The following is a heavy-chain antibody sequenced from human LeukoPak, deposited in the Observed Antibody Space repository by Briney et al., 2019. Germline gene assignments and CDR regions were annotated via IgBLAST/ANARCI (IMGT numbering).Heavy chain of an antibody. CDR3: ATGAVADPYRWFAP. Sequence: ASVKVSGTASGHTFTTYGIMRLRQSPGQGLEWMGWISTYKPNTNYAQRFQGRVTMTTDTSASTVYMELRSLRSDDTAVYYCATGAVADPYRWFAPWGEGTLVTVSS. CDR2: ISTYKPNT. CDR1: GHTFTTYG. J-gene: IGHJ5*02. D-gene: IGHD6-19*01. V-gene: IGHV1-18*01.